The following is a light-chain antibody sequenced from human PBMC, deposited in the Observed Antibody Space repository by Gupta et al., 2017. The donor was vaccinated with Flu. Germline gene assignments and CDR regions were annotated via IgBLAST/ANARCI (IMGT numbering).Light chain of an antibody. J-gene: IGKJ1*01. CDR3: QQYNNWPRT. CDR1: QSVSTK. CDR2: GAS. Sequence: IVMTQSPATLSVSPGERATLSCRASQSVSTKLAWYHQKPGQAPRLLIYGASTRATGIPARFSGSGSGTEFTLTISSLKSEDFAVYYCQQYNNWPRTFGQGTKVEIK. V-gene: IGKV3-15*01.